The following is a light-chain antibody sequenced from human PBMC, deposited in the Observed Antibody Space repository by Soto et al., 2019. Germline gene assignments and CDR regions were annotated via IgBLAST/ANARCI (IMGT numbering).Light chain of an antibody. V-gene: IGKV3-20*01. CDR1: QSVSISY. J-gene: IGKJ4*01. CDR2: GAS. Sequence: EMVLTQSPDTLSLSPVERATLSFRASQSVSISYLAWYQQRPGQAPRLLIHGASKRATGIPDRFSGRGSGTDFTLTISRLEPEDFAVYFCQQFGTTLNCGGGTKVDIK. CDR3: QQFGTTLN.